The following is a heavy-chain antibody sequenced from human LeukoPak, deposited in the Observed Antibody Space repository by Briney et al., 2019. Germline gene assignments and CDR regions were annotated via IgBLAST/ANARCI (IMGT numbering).Heavy chain of an antibody. D-gene: IGHD3-22*01. Sequence: GGSLRLSCAASGFTFDDYTMHWVRQAPGKGLEWVSLISWDGGSTYYADSVKGRFTISRDNSKDSLYLQMNSLRTEDTALYYCAKDVLERDYYYDSGGYLPDYWGQGTLVTVSS. CDR3: AKDVLERDYYYDSGGYLPDY. CDR2: ISWDGGST. CDR1: GFTFDDYT. J-gene: IGHJ4*02. V-gene: IGHV3-43*01.